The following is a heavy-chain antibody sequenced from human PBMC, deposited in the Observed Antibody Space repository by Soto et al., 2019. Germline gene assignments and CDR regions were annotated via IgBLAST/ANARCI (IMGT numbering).Heavy chain of an antibody. D-gene: IGHD7-27*01. J-gene: IGHJ3*02. CDR2: ISSSSSYI. CDR3: ARDGDLGAFDI. V-gene: IGHV3-21*01. CDR1: GFTFSSYS. Sequence: EVQLVESGGGLVKPGGSLRLSCAASGFTFSSYSMNWVRQAPGKGLEWVSSISSSSSYIYYADSVKGRFTISRDNAKNSLYLQMTILRAEDTAVYYCARDGDLGAFDIWGQGTMVTVSS.